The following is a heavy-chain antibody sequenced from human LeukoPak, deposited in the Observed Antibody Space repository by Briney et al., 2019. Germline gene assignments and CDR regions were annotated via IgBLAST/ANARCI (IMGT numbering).Heavy chain of an antibody. Sequence: PGGSLRLSCAASGFTFSDYYMSWIRQAPGKGLEWVSYISSSSSYTNYADSVKGRFTISRDNAKNSLYLQMSSLRTEDTAVYYCASPYSGYDYNFDHWGQGTLVTVSS. D-gene: IGHD5-12*01. CDR1: GFTFSDYY. J-gene: IGHJ4*02. CDR3: ASPYSGYDYNFDH. V-gene: IGHV3-11*06. CDR2: ISSSSSYT.